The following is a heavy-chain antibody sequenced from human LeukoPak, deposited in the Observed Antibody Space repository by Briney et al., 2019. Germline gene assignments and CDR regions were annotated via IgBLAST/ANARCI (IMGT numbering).Heavy chain of an antibody. CDR2: IYYSGST. CDR1: GFTFSSYW. V-gene: IGHV4-4*02. CDR3: ARGSRDSRGWYHFDY. D-gene: IGHD6-19*01. Sequence: GSLRLSCAASGFTFSSYWMRWVRQAPGKGLEWIGNIYYSGSTYYNPSLTSRVTVSVDTSRNRFSLKLSSVTAADTAVFYCARGSRDSRGWYHFDYWGQGTLVTVSS. J-gene: IGHJ4*02.